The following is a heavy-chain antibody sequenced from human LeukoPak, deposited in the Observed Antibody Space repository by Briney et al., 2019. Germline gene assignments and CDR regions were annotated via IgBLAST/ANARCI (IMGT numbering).Heavy chain of an antibody. J-gene: IGHJ4*02. CDR2: ISNSSSIL. V-gene: IGHV3-48*04. CDR3: VRGRVADPHPHYFDL. D-gene: IGHD2-15*01. Sequence: PGGSLRLSCAASGFTLSAYSMNWVRQAPGKGLEWVSYISNSSSILHYADSVKGRFTISRDNAKNSLFLQMSSLRAEDTAAYYCVRGRVADPHPHYFDLWGQGTLVTVSS. CDR1: GFTLSAYS.